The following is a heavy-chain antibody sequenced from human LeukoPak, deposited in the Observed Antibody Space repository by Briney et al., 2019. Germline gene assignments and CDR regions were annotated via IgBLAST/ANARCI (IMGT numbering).Heavy chain of an antibody. D-gene: IGHD2-21*01. J-gene: IGHJ4*02. CDR1: GGSMSSYY. V-gene: IGHV4-59*01. CDR3: GSGDIRRRLTVDY. CDR2: IYDRGNT. Sequence: SETLSLTCTVSGGSMSSYYWSWFRQPPGKGLEWIGYIYDRGNTNYNPSLKSRVTISVETSKNQFSLKLTSVTAADTAVYYCGSGDIRRRLTVDYRGQGTLVTVSS.